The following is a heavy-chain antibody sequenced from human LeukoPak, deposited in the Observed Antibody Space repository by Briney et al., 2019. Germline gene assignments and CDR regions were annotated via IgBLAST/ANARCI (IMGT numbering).Heavy chain of an antibody. Sequence: PGGSLRLSCAASGFTFSDYYMSWIRQAPGKGLEWVSYISGSGSTIYYADSVKGRFTISRDNARNSLYLQMNSLRAEDTAVYHCASAGYLITFGGVIRWGQGSLVTVSS. CDR2: ISGSGSTI. CDR3: ASAGYLITFGGVIR. V-gene: IGHV3-11*01. CDR1: GFTFSDYY. J-gene: IGHJ4*02. D-gene: IGHD3-16*02.